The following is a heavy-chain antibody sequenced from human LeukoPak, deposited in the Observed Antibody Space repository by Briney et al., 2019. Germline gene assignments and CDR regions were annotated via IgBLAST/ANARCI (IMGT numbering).Heavy chain of an antibody. CDR1: GFTFSSYG. CDR3: AKGKRREMATFFDY. Sequence: GRSLRLSCAASGFTFSSYGMHWVRHAPGKGLEWVAVISYDGSNKYYADSVKGRFTISRDNSKNTLYLQMNSLRAEDTAVYYCAKGKRREMATFFDYWGQGTLVTVSS. D-gene: IGHD5-24*01. CDR2: ISYDGSNK. J-gene: IGHJ4*02. V-gene: IGHV3-30*18.